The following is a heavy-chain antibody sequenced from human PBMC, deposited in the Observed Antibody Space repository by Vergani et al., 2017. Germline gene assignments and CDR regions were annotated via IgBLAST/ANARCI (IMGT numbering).Heavy chain of an antibody. J-gene: IGHJ4*02. CDR3: AKYLRDSTDGLPDY. CDR2: IGKDGINT. CDR1: VCTFSNFG. D-gene: IGHD2-21*02. Sequence: QVQLVESAGGVVQPGGSLRVSCAASVCTFSNFGMHWIRQAPRKGLEWLAYIGKDGINTRYRDAVKGRFTVSRDNSKDILYLQMDSLRSEDTALYYCAKYLRDSTDGLPDYWGQGPLVIVSS. V-gene: IGHV3-30*02.